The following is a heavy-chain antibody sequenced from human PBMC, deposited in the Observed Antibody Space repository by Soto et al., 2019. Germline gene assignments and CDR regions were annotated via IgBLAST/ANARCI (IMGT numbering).Heavy chain of an antibody. Sequence: GGSLRLSCAASGFTVSSNYMSWVRQAPGKGLEWVSVIYSGGSTYYADSVKGRFTISRDNSKNTLYLQMNSLRAEDTAVYYCAAYNTSRHAAFDIWGQGTMVTVSS. CDR1: GFTVSSNY. CDR3: AAYNTSRHAAFDI. D-gene: IGHD1-20*01. CDR2: IYSGGST. V-gene: IGHV3-53*01. J-gene: IGHJ3*02.